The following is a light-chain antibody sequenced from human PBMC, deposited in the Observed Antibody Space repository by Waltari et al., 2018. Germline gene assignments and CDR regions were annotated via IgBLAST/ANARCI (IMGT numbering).Light chain of an antibody. CDR3: HSRDGSGSGGS. Sequence: SSELTQDPAVSVAMGQTVTIPCQENSPRSYYAHLYQQRPGQAPILVIYYQNTRLSGVPDRFSGSRSDNTASLTITGAQAEDEASYYCHSRDGSGSGGSFGGGTKLTVL. V-gene: IGLV3-19*01. J-gene: IGLJ2*01. CDR2: YQN. CDR1: SPRSYY.